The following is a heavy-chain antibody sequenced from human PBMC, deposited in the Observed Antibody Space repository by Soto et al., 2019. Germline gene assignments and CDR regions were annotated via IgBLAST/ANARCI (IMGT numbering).Heavy chain of an antibody. CDR2: INPNSGST. Sequence: ASVNVSCKASGYTFTYYYIHWVRQAPGQGLEWMGIINPNSGSTTYAQKFQGRVTMTRDTSTSTVYMELASLTSEDTAIYYCARVPYSYGSLYYLDFWGQEPRSPSPQ. V-gene: IGHV1-46*01. CDR3: ARVPYSYGSLYYLDF. J-gene: IGHJ4*01. D-gene: IGHD3-10*01. CDR1: GYTFTYYY.